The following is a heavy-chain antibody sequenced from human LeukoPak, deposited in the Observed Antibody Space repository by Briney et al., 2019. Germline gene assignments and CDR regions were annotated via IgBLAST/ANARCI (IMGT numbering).Heavy chain of an antibody. V-gene: IGHV4-4*07. J-gene: IGHJ4*02. Sequence: SETLSLTCTVSGGSISSYYWSWIRQPAGEGLEWIGRIYTSGSTNYNPSLKSRVTMSVDTSKNQFSLKLSSVTAADTAVYYCARGGSVAGPFDFDYWGQGTLVTVSS. D-gene: IGHD6-19*01. CDR1: GGSISSYY. CDR3: ARGGSVAGPFDFDY. CDR2: IYTSGST.